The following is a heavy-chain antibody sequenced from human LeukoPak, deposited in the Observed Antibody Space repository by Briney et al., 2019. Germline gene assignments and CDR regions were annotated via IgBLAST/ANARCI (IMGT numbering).Heavy chain of an antibody. V-gene: IGHV4-34*01. CDR1: GGSFSGYY. CDR2: INHSGST. D-gene: IGHD6-13*01. Sequence: SETLSLTCAVYGGSFSGYYWSWIRQPPGKGLEWIGEINHSGSTNYNPSLKSRVIISQDTSKNQFSLKLSSVTAADTAVYYCARVGIAAAGIDSWGQGTMVTVSS. CDR3: ARVGIAAAGIDS. J-gene: IGHJ3*01.